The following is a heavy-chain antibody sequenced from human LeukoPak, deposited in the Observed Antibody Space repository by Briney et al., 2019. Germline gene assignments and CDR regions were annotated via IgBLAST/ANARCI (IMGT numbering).Heavy chain of an antibody. CDR2: ISSSSSTI. D-gene: IGHD1-26*01. V-gene: IGHV3-48*02. Sequence: GGSLRLSCAASGFTFSSYSMNWVRQAPGKGLEWVSYISSSSSTIYYADSVKGRFTISRDNAKNSLYLQMNSLRDEDTAVYYCAKVKWELLLECYFDYWGQGTLVTVSS. CDR1: GFTFSSYS. CDR3: AKVKWELLLECYFDY. J-gene: IGHJ4*02.